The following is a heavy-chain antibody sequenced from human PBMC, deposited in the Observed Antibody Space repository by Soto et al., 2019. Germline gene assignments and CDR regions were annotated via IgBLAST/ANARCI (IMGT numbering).Heavy chain of an antibody. CDR3: AKGTSYYDFWSGVVAPLFDP. D-gene: IGHD3-3*01. J-gene: IGHJ5*02. CDR1: GFTFSSYA. V-gene: IGHV3-23*01. CDR2: ISGSGGST. Sequence: GGSLRLSCAASGFTFSSYAMSWVRQAPGKGLEWVSAISGSGGSTYYADSVKGRFTISRDNSKNTLYLQMNSLRAEDTAVYYCAKGTSYYDFWSGVVAPLFDPWGQGTLVTVSS.